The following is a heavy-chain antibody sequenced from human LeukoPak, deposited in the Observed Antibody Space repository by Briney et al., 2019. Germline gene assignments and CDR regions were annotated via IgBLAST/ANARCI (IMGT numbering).Heavy chain of an antibody. CDR2: INPSGGST. V-gene: IGHV1-46*01. CDR3: AREPGDSSVPDY. D-gene: IGHD3-22*01. Sequence: GASVKVSCRASGYTFTSYYMHWVRQAPGQGLEWMGIINPSGGSTSYAQKFQGRVTMTRDTSISTAYMELSRLRSDDTAVYYCAREPGDSSVPDYWGQGTLVTVSS. J-gene: IGHJ4*02. CDR1: GYTFTSYY.